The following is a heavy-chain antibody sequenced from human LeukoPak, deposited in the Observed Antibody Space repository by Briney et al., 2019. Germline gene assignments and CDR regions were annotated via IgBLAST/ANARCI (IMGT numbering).Heavy chain of an antibody. V-gene: IGHV3-7*04. Sequence: GGSLRLSCAASGFPFSSYWMTWVRQAPGKGLQWVANIKQDGSKKSYVDSVKGRFTISRDNAKNSLYLQMNSLRAEDAAVYYCTRVGYIDEGIDYWGQGTLVTVSS. CDR3: TRVGYIDEGIDY. CDR1: GFPFSSYW. D-gene: IGHD5-24*01. CDR2: IKQDGSKK. J-gene: IGHJ4*02.